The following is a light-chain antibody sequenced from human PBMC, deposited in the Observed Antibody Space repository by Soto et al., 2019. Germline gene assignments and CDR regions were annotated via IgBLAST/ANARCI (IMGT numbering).Light chain of an antibody. CDR2: YDS. J-gene: IGLJ3*02. Sequence: SYELTQPPSVSVAPGKTARITCGGNNIGSKSVHWYQQKPGQAPVLVIYYDSDRPSGIPERFSGSNSGNTATLTISRVEAGDEADYYCQVWDSSSDHRVFGGGTKHTVL. CDR1: NIGSKS. V-gene: IGLV3-21*04. CDR3: QVWDSSSDHRV.